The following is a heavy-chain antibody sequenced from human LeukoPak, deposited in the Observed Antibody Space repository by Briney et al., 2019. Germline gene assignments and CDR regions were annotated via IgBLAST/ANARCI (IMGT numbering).Heavy chain of an antibody. CDR2: INHSGST. CDR1: GGSFSGYY. D-gene: IGHD1-14*01. J-gene: IGHJ3*02. CDR3: ARAIVLPRKGAFDI. V-gene: IGHV4-34*01. Sequence: SETLSLTCAVYGGSFSGYYWSWIRQPPGKGLEWIGEINHSGSTNYNPSLKSRVTISVDTSKNQFSLKLSSVTAADTAVYYCARAIVLPRKGAFDIWGQGTMVTVSS.